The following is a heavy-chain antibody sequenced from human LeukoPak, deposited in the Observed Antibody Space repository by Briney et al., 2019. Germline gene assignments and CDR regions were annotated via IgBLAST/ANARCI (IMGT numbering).Heavy chain of an antibody. D-gene: IGHD3-10*01. Sequence: SETLSLTCAVSGGSISSYYWSWIRQPPWKGLEWIGSIYYSGSTYYNPSLKSRVTISVDTSKNQLSLKLSSVTAADTAVYYCARLYGSGSYYNYWGQGTLVTVSS. CDR3: ARLYGSGSYYNY. V-gene: IGHV4-39*07. CDR2: IYYSGST. CDR1: GGSISSYY. J-gene: IGHJ4*02.